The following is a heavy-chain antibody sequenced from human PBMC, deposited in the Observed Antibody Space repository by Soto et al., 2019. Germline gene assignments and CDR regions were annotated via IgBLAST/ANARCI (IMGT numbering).Heavy chain of an antibody. V-gene: IGHV5-51*01. CDR2: IYPGDSDT. J-gene: IGHJ5*02. Sequence: PGESLKISCKGSGYSFTSYWIGWVRQMPGKGLEWMGIIYPGDSDTRYSPSFQGQVTISADKSISTAYLQWSSLKASDTAMYYCARYCTNGVCNNWFDPWGQGTLVTVS. D-gene: IGHD2-8*01. CDR3: ARYCTNGVCNNWFDP. CDR1: GYSFTSYW.